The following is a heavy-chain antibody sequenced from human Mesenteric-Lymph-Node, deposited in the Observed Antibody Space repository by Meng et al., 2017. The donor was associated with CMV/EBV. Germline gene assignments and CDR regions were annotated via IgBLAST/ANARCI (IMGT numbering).Heavy chain of an antibody. D-gene: IGHD2-21*01. CDR2: ISGSGDAK. Sequence: GESLKISCIASAFTFNGYKMNWVRQAPGKGLEWLSYISGSGDAKYYADFGKGRFTISRDNAMNSLYLEMNSLRAEDTAVYYCAKRIADYWGQGTLVTVSS. J-gene: IGHJ4*02. CDR1: AFTFNGYK. CDR3: AKRIADY. V-gene: IGHV3-48*03.